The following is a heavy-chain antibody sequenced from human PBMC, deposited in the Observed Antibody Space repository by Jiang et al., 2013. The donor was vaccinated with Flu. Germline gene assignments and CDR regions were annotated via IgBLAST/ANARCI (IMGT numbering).Heavy chain of an antibody. CDR3: ARGAVYYDILTGYLRSYYFDY. V-gene: IGHV4-4*07. CDR2: IYTSGST. CDR1: GGSISSYY. D-gene: IGHD3-9*01. J-gene: IGHJ4*02. Sequence: GPGLVKPSETLSLTCAVSGGSISSYYWSWIRQPAGKGLEWIGRIYTSGSTNYNPSLKSRVTMSVDTSKNQFSLKLGSVTAADTAVYYCARGAVYYDILTGYLRSYYFDYWGQGTLVTVSS.